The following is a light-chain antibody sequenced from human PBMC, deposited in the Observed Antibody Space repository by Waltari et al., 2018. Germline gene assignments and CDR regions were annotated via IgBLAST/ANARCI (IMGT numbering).Light chain of an antibody. CDR3: LQLSNWPPT. V-gene: IGKV3-11*02. CDR2: DAS. Sequence: EIVLTQSPVTLSLSPGDSVTLSCRASQSLRSDLAWYQQKPGQPPRLLIYDASKRATGIPARISGSGSGRDFTLTITSLEPEDFAVYYCLQLSNWPPTLGQGTKVEIK. CDR1: QSLRSD. J-gene: IGKJ1*01.